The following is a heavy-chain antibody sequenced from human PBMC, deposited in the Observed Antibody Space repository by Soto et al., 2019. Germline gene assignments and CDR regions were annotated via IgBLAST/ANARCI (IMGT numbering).Heavy chain of an antibody. D-gene: IGHD4-4*01. CDR2: ISYDGSNK. CDR1: GFTFSSYG. Sequence: GSLRLSCAASGFTFSSYGMHWVRQAPGKGLEWVAVISYDGSNKYYADSVKGRFTISRDNSKNTLYLQMNSLRAEDTAVYYCAKDYSSYFDYWGQGTLVTVSS. J-gene: IGHJ4*02. V-gene: IGHV3-30*18. CDR3: AKDYSSYFDY.